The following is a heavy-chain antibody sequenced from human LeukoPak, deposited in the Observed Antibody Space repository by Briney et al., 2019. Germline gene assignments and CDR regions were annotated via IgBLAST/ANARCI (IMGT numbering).Heavy chain of an antibody. CDR1: GYSFTSYW. D-gene: IGHD3-9*01. J-gene: IGHJ3*02. V-gene: IGHV5-51*01. Sequence: GESLKISCKGSGYSFTSYWIGWVRQMPGKGLEWMGIIYPGDSDTRYSPSFQGQVTIPADKSMSTAYLQWSSLKASDTAMYYCARPHGILTGYYNSPDDAFDIWGQGTMVTVSS. CDR3: ARPHGILTGYYNSPDDAFDI. CDR2: IYPGDSDT.